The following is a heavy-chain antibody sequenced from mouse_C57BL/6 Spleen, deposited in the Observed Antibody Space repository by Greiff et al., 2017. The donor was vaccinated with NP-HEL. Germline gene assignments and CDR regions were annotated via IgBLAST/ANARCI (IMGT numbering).Heavy chain of an antibody. CDR3: ASNYLSYFDY. CDR2: ISSGSSTI. Sequence: EVQLVESGGGLVKPGGSLKLSCAASGFTFSDYGMHWVRQAPEKGLEWVAYISSGSSTIYYADTVKGRFTISRDNAKNTLFLQMTSLRSEDTAMYYCASNYLSYFDYWGQGTTLTVSS. J-gene: IGHJ2*01. V-gene: IGHV5-17*01. D-gene: IGHD5-5*01. CDR1: GFTFSDYG.